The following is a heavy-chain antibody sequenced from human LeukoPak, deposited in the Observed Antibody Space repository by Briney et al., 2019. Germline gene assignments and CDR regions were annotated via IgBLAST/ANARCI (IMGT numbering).Heavy chain of an antibody. CDR2: IWNDGGNE. V-gene: IGHV3-33*08. CDR1: GFTFSTYW. J-gene: IGHJ1*01. D-gene: IGHD1-26*01. CDR3: ARGPIVAVVGPTSFQH. Sequence: PGGSLRLSCSASGFTFSTYWMSWVRQAPGKGLEWVAVIWNDGGNEYYADSVKGRFTISRDNSKKMLYLQMNSLRAEDTAVYYCARGPIVAVVGPTSFQHWGQGTLVTVSS.